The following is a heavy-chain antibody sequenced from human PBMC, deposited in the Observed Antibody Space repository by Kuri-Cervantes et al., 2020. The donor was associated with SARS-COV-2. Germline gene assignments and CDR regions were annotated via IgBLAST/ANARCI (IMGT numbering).Heavy chain of an antibody. CDR3: ARDRYYYMDV. J-gene: IGHJ6*03. Sequence: GESLKISCAASGFTFSSYAMHWVRQAPGKGLEYVSAISSNGGSTYYASSVKGRSTISRDNSKNTLYLQMGSLRAEDMAVYYCARDRYYYMDVWGKGTTVTVSS. CDR2: ISSNGGST. V-gene: IGHV3-64*01. CDR1: GFTFSSYA.